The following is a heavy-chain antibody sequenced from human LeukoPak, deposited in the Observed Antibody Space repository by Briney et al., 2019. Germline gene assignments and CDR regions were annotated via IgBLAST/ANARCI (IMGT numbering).Heavy chain of an antibody. Sequence: ASVKVSCKASGYTFTSYYMHWVRQAPGQGLEWIGIINPSGGSTSYAQKFQGRVTMTRDMSTSTVYMELSSLRSEDTAVYYCARGVKLELRDYWGQGTLVTVSS. J-gene: IGHJ4*02. CDR2: INPSGGST. CDR3: ARGVKLELRDY. V-gene: IGHV1-46*01. CDR1: GYTFTSYY. D-gene: IGHD1-7*01.